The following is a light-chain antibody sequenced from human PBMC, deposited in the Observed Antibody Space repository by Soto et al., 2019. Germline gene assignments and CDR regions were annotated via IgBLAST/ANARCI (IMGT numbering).Light chain of an antibody. CDR2: EGT. Sequence: QSALTQPASVSGSPGQSITISCTGTSSDVGSYNLVSWYQQHPGKAPKLMIYEGTKRPSGVSNRFSGSKSGNTASLTISGLQAEDEADYYCCSYARSDTFDWVFGGGTKVTVL. CDR1: SSDVGSYNL. CDR3: CSYARSDTFDWV. J-gene: IGLJ3*02. V-gene: IGLV2-23*03.